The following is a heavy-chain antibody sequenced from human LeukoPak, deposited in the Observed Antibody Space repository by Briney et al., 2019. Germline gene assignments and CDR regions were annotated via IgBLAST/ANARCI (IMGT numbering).Heavy chain of an antibody. CDR2: INPSGGST. Sequence: GASVKVSCKASGYTFTSYYMHWVRQAPGQGLEWMGIINPSGGSTSYAQKFQGRVTMTRDTSTSTVYMELGSLRSEDTAVYYCARSLTFGGKQYYFDYWGQGTLVTVSS. V-gene: IGHV1-46*01. D-gene: IGHD3-16*01. CDR3: ARSLTFGGKQYYFDY. CDR1: GYTFTSYY. J-gene: IGHJ4*02.